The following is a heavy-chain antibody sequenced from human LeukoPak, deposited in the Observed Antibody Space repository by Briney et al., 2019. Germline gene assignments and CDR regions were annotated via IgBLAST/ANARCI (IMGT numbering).Heavy chain of an antibody. CDR2: IYYSGST. J-gene: IGHJ6*03. V-gene: IGHV4-39*07. CDR3: AKDRCSNGIGCYYYYMDV. CDR1: GGSISSSSYY. Sequence: KASETLSLTCTVSGGSISSSSYYWGWIRQPPGKGLEWIGSIYYSGSTYYNPSLKSRVTISVDTSKNQFSLKLSSVTAADTAVYYCAKDRCSNGIGCYYYYMDVWGKGTTVTISS. D-gene: IGHD2-8*01.